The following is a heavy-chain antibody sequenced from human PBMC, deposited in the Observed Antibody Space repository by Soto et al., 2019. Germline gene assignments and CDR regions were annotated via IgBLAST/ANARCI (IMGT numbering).Heavy chain of an antibody. V-gene: IGHV1-69*01. D-gene: IGHD3-16*02. CDR3: ASEAGRLRLGELSLTYDAFDI. J-gene: IGHJ3*02. Sequence: QVQLVQSGAEVKKPGSSVKVSCKASGGTFSSYAISWVRQAPGQGLEWMGGIIPIFGTANYAQKFQGRVTITADESTSTAYMELSSLRSEDTAVYYCASEAGRLRLGELSLTYDAFDIWGQGTMVTVSS. CDR1: GGTFSSYA. CDR2: IIPIFGTA.